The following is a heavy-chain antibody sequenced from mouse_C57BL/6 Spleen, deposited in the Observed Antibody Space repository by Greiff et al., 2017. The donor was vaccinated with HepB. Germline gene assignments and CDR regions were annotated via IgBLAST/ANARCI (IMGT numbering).Heavy chain of an antibody. CDR3: ASIREAFFDY. CDR1: GYTFTSYW. CDR2: IYPGSGST. D-gene: IGHD1-1*01. J-gene: IGHJ2*01. V-gene: IGHV1-55*01. Sequence: QVQLPQPGAELVKPGASVKMSCKASGYTFTSYWITWVKQRPGQGLEWIGAIYPGSGSTTYNEKFKSKATLTVDTSSSTADMQRSSLTSEDSAGYYCASIREAFFDYWGQGTTLTVSS.